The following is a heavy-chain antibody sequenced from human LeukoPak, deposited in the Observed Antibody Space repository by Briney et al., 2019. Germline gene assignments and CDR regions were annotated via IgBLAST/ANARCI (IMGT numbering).Heavy chain of an antibody. D-gene: IGHD2-21*02. Sequence: ESLKISCKGYGYSFTTYWIAWVRQMPGKGLEWMGIIYPGDSDTRYSPSFQGQVTISADKSISNAYLQWSSLKASDTAMYYCARAYCGGDCLYYYYGMDVWGQGTTVTVSS. V-gene: IGHV5-51*01. CDR1: GYSFTTYW. CDR2: IYPGDSDT. CDR3: ARAYCGGDCLYYYYGMDV. J-gene: IGHJ6*02.